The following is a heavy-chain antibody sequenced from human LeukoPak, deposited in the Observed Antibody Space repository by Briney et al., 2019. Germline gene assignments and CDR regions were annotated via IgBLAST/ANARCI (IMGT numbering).Heavy chain of an antibody. CDR1: GGSISSSSYY. V-gene: IGHV4-39*01. CDR2: IYYSGST. D-gene: IGHD3-10*01. CDR3: ARRPGPRGSRFDC. J-gene: IGHJ4*02. Sequence: PSETLSLTCTVSGGSISSSSYYWGWIRQPPGKGLEWIGSIYYSGSTYYNPSLKSRVTISVDTSKNQFSLKLSSVTAADTAVYYCARRPGPRGSRFDCWGQGTLVTVSS.